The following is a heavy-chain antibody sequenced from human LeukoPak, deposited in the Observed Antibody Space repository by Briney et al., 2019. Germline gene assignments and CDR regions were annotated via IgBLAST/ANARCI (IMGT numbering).Heavy chain of an antibody. CDR2: TNHSGST. V-gene: IGHV4-34*01. J-gene: IGHJ4*02. D-gene: IGHD3-3*01. CDR1: GGSFSGYY. CDR3: ARVPRSFWSGYYS. Sequence: SETLSPTCAVYGGSFSGYYWSWIRQPPGKGLEWIGETNHSGSTNYNPSLKSRVTISVDTSKNQFSLKLSSVTAADTAVYYCARVPRSFWSGYYSWGQGTLVTVSS.